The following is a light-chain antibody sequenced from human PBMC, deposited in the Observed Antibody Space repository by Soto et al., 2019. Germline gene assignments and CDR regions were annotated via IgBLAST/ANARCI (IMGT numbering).Light chain of an antibody. CDR3: ATWDDSLSGVV. CDR1: SSNIGSNY. CDR2: RSN. V-gene: IGLV1-47*01. J-gene: IGLJ2*01. Sequence: VLTQPPSASGTPGQGVTVSCSGSSSNIGSNYVSWYQQFPGTAPKVLIYRSNQRPSGVPDRFSGSKSGTSASLAISGLRSEDEADYYCATWDDSLSGVVFGGGTKVTVL.